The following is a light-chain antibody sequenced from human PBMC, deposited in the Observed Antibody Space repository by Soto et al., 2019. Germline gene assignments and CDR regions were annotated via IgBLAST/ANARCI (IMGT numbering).Light chain of an antibody. CDR2: VVS. CDR1: SSDVGGYKY. CDR3: GSYTSSDTPYV. J-gene: IGLJ1*01. V-gene: IGLV2-14*01. Sequence: QYALSQPASVSGSPGQSITISCTGTSSDVGGYKYVSWYQHHPDKAPKLIISVVSNRPSGVSNRFSGSKSGNTASLTISGLQAEDEADYYCGSYTSSDTPYVFGTGTKLTVL.